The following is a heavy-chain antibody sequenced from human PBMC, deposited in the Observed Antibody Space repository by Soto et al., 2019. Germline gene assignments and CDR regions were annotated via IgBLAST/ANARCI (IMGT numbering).Heavy chain of an antibody. CDR2: ISSRGTTI. J-gene: IGHJ4*02. V-gene: IGHV3-48*03. CDR3: AGRSARDY. D-gene: IGHD3-3*01. Sequence: PGGSLRLSCAASGFTLSRYEMNWVRQAPGKGLEWVSYISSRGTTIYYADSVKGRFTISRDNAKNSLYLQMNSLRAEDTAVYYCAGRSARDYWGQGTLVTVSS. CDR1: GFTLSRYE.